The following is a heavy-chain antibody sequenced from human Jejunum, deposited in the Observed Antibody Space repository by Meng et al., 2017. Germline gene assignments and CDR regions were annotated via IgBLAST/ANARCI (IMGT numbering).Heavy chain of an antibody. CDR1: GFTVSSNY. CDR3: ARDLPRQLNYGMDV. CDR2: IYSGGST. J-gene: IGHJ6*02. V-gene: IGHV3-53*04. D-gene: IGHD1-1*01. Sequence: GESLKISCAASGFTVSSNYMSWVRQAPGKGLEWVSVIYSGGSTYYADSVKGRFTISRHNSKNTLYLQMNSLRAEDTAVYYCARDLPRQLNYGMDVWGQGTTVTVSS.